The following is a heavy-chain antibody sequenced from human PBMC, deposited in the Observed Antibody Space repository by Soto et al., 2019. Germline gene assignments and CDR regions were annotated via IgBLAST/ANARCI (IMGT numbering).Heavy chain of an antibody. CDR2: TYYRSKWYN. CDR3: ARDERIAAVHGKANWFDP. J-gene: IGHJ5*02. D-gene: IGHD6-13*01. Sequence: SQTLSLTCAISGDSVSSNSAAWNWIRQSPSRGLEWLGRTYYRSKWYNDYAVSVKSRITINPDTSKNQFSLQLNSVTPEDTAVYYCARDERIAAVHGKANWFDPWGQGTLVTVS. CDR1: GDSVSSNSAA. V-gene: IGHV6-1*01.